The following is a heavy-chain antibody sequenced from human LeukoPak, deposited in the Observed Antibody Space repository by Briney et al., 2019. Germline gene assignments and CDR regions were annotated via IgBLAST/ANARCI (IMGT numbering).Heavy chain of an antibody. CDR2: IYTSGST. J-gene: IGHJ4*02. CDR1: GGSISRYY. Sequence: SETLSLTCTVSGGSISRYYWSWIRQPPGKGLEWIGYIYTSGSTNYNPSLKSRVTMSVDTSKNQFSLKLNSVTAADTAVYYCARRQTYFDYWGQGTLVTVSS. V-gene: IGHV4-4*09. CDR3: ARRQTYFDY.